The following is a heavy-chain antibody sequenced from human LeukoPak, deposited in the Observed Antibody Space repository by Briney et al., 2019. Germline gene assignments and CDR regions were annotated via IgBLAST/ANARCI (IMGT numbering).Heavy chain of an antibody. CDR1: GFTLKKYA. Sequence: GGSLRLSCAASGFTLKKYAMNWVRQVPGKGLEWVSGISGSGDSTYYADSVKGRFIISRDNSKNTLYLQMNSLRAEDTAIYYCAKVLVGDDYGDYVFDYWGQGTLVTVSS. J-gene: IGHJ4*02. V-gene: IGHV3-23*01. CDR2: ISGSGDST. CDR3: AKVLVGDDYGDYVFDY. D-gene: IGHD4-17*01.